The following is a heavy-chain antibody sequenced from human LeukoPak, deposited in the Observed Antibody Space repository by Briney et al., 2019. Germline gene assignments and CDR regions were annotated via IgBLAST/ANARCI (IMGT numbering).Heavy chain of an antibody. J-gene: IGHJ4*02. Sequence: ASVTVSCKASGGTFSSYAISWVRQAPGQGLGWMGGIIPIFGTANYAQKFQGRVTITADKSTSTAYMELSSLRSEDTAVYYCARDLGPGYCSGGSCAAYGYWGQGTLVTVSS. CDR2: IIPIFGTA. V-gene: IGHV1-69*06. CDR3: ARDLGPGYCSGGSCAAYGY. D-gene: IGHD2-15*01. CDR1: GGTFSSYA.